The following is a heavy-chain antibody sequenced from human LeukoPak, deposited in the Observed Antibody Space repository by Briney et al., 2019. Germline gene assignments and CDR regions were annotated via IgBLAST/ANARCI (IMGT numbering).Heavy chain of an antibody. D-gene: IGHD3-16*01. CDR2: IYLYGTT. Sequence: SETLSLTCSVSAGSISSSSWWSWVRQSPVKGLEWIGEIYLYGTTNYNPSLKSRVTMSVDTSKNQFSLKLSSVTAADTAVYYCARDRQGGEVDYWGQGTLVTVSS. V-gene: IGHV4-4*02. CDR1: AGSISSSSW. CDR3: ARDRQGGEVDY. J-gene: IGHJ4*02.